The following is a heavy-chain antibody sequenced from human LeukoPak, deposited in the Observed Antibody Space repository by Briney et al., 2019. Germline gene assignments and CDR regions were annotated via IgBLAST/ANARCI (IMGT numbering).Heavy chain of an antibody. V-gene: IGHV1-18*01. J-gene: IGHJ3*02. CDR2: ISAYNGNT. CDR3: ARCYDFWSGYSIPDAFDI. Sequence: ASVKVSCKASGYTFTSYGISWVRQAPGQGLEWMGWISAYNGNTNYAQKLQGRVTMTTDTSTSTAYMELRSLRPDDTAVYYCARCYDFWSGYSIPDAFDIWGQGTMVTVSS. CDR1: GYTFTSYG. D-gene: IGHD3-3*01.